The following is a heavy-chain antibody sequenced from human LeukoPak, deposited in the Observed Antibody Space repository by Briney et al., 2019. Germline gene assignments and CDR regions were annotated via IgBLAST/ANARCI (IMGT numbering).Heavy chain of an antibody. Sequence: ASVKVSCKASGYTFTSYGISWVRQAPGRGLEWMGWISAYNGNTNYAQKLQGRVTMTTDTSTSTAYMELRSLRSDDTAVYYCARDGGYGSGSYYNRGAFDIWGQGTMVTVSS. CDR3: ARDGGYGSGSYYNRGAFDI. CDR1: GYTFTSYG. CDR2: ISAYNGNT. V-gene: IGHV1-18*01. J-gene: IGHJ3*02. D-gene: IGHD3-10*01.